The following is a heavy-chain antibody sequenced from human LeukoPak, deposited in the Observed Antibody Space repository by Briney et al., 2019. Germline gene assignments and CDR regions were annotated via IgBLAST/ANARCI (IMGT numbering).Heavy chain of an antibody. J-gene: IGHJ4*02. CDR1: GFTFSGSA. Sequence: PGGSLRLSCAASGFTFSGSAMHWVRQASGKGLEWVGRIRSKANSYATAYVASVKGRFTISRDDSKNTAYLQMNSLKTEDTAVYYCTGNYYGSGSYADFDYWGQGTLVTVSS. V-gene: IGHV3-73*01. CDR3: TGNYYGSGSYADFDY. CDR2: IRSKANSYAT. D-gene: IGHD3-10*01.